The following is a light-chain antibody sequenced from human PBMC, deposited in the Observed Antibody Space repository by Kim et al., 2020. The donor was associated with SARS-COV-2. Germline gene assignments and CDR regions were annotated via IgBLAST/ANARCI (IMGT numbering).Light chain of an antibody. V-gene: IGKV3-20*01. Sequence: EIVLTQSPATLSLSPGERATLSCRASQNVDSSFLAWYQQSPGQAPTLLIYDASSRATGIPDRFSGSGSGTDFTLTISRLEPEDFAVYYCQQFGVSSYTFGQGTKLEI. CDR1: QNVDSSF. CDR3: QQFGVSSYT. J-gene: IGKJ2*01. CDR2: DAS.